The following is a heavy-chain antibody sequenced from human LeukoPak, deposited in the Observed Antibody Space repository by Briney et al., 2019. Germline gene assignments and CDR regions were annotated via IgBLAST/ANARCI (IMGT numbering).Heavy chain of an antibody. Sequence: GASVKVSCKASGYTFTYHYIHWVRQAPGQGLDWMGIINPSGGSTTYAQKFQGRVTLTRDTSTSTVYMELSSLRSEDTAVYYCARSPYTYGSLFYLDYWGQGTLVTVSS. D-gene: IGHD5-18*01. J-gene: IGHJ4*02. CDR2: INPSGGST. CDR3: ARSPYTYGSLFYLDY. V-gene: IGHV1-46*01. CDR1: GYTFTYHY.